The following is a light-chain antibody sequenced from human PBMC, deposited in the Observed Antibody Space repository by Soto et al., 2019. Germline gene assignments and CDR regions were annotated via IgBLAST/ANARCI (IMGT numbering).Light chain of an antibody. V-gene: IGKV3-20*01. CDR2: GAS. Sequence: ESVLTQSPGTLSLSPGERATLYCRASQSVSSSFLAWYQLKPGQAPRLLIYGASSRATGIPDRFSGSGSGTDFTLTISRLEPEDFAVYYCQQYDSSPWTFGQGTKVEIK. J-gene: IGKJ1*01. CDR3: QQYDSSPWT. CDR1: QSVSSSF.